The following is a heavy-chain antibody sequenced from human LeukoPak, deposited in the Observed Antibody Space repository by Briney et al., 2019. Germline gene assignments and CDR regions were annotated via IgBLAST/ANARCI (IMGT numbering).Heavy chain of an antibody. J-gene: IGHJ4*02. Sequence: SVKVSCKASGGTFSSYAIGWVRQAPGQGLEWMGGIIPIFGTANYAQKFQGRVTITADESTSTAYMELSSLRSEDTAVYYCAGTGTKTYYYDSSGYYYDWGQGTLVTVSS. V-gene: IGHV1-69*01. CDR1: GGTFSSYA. D-gene: IGHD3-22*01. CDR2: IIPIFGTA. CDR3: AGTGTKTYYYDSSGYYYD.